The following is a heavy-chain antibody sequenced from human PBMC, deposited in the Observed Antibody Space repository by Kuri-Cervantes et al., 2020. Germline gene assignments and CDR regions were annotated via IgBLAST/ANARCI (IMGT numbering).Heavy chain of an antibody. V-gene: IGHV1-69*13. Sequence: SVKVSCKASGGTFSSYAISWVRQAPGQGLEWMGGIIPIFGTANYAQKFQGRATITADESTSTAYMELSSLRSEDAAVYYCARGGYCSSTSCPPPDYYYYYMDVWGKGTTVTVSS. D-gene: IGHD2-2*03. CDR1: GGTFSSYA. CDR3: ARGGYCSSTSCPPPDYYYYYMDV. J-gene: IGHJ6*03. CDR2: IIPIFGTA.